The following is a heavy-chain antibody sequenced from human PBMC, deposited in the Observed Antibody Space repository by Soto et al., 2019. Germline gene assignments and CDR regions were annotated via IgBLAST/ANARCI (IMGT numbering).Heavy chain of an antibody. CDR1: GFSFRNYA. D-gene: IGHD6-6*01. J-gene: IGHJ6*02. CDR2: LTGSSSNI. CDR3: ARDRRSSSLVYYYGMDV. V-gene: IGHV3-23*01. Sequence: LRLSCAASGFSFRNYAMSWVRQAPGKGLEWISTLTGSSSNIYYADSVKGRFTISRDNSKNTLYLQMNSLRAEDTAVYYCARDRRSSSLVYYYGMDVWGQGTTVTVSS.